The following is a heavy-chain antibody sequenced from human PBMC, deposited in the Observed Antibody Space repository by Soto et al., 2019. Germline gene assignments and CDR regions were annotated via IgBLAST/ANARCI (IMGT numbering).Heavy chain of an antibody. V-gene: IGHV3-30*09. Sequence: QVQMVESGGGLVQPGRSLRLTCTASVFNFNRFAIHWVRQAPGKGLEWVAVISYDGNNEYVAVPLRDRFAISRDNSQNTVFLQIDDVRVEDTARYYCARDPSTPDWRGPVDHWGQGSLLIVSS. CDR2: ISYDGNNE. J-gene: IGHJ4*02. CDR1: VFNFNRFA. CDR3: ARDPSTPDWRGPVDH. D-gene: IGHD2-2*01.